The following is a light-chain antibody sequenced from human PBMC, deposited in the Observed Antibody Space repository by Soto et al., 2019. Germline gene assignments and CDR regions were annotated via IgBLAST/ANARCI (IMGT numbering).Light chain of an antibody. J-gene: IGKJ1*01. CDR2: GAS. Sequence: EIVMTQSPATLSVSPGERATLSCRASQSVSSNLAWYQQKPGQAPSLLIYGASTMATGIPARFSGSGSGTEYTLTISTLHSEDFEVYYCQQYNNWPRTFGQGTKVDIK. CDR3: QQYNNWPRT. V-gene: IGKV3-15*01. CDR1: QSVSSN.